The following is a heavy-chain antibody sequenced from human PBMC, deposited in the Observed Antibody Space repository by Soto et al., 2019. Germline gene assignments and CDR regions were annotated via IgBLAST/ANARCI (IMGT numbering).Heavy chain of an antibody. CDR2: IYHSGST. Sequence: QLQLQESGSGLVKPSQTLSLTCAVSGGSISSGGYSWSWIRQPPGKGLEWIGYIYHSGSTYYNPSLXXRXTXXXXXXXNQFSLKLSSXTXAXXXXXXXXXXXXXFGVTSRGGXXDPWGQXTLVT. D-gene: IGHD3-3*01. J-gene: IGHJ5*02. V-gene: IGHV4-30-2*01. CDR1: GGSISSGGYS. CDR3: XXXXXXFGVTSRGGXXDP.